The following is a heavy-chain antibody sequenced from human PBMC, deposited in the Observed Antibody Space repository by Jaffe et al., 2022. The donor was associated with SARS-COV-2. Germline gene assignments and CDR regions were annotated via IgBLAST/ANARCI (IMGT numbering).Heavy chain of an antibody. J-gene: IGHJ5*02. CDR1: GGSFSGYY. CDR3: ARRGGNSEGNWFDP. Sequence: QVQLQQWGAGLLKPSETLSLTCAVYGGSFSGYYWSWIRQPPGKGLEWIGEINHSGSTNYNPSLKSRVTISVDTSKNQFSLKLSSVTAADTAVYYCARRGGNSEGNWFDPWGQGTLVTVSS. CDR2: INHSGST. D-gene: IGHD2-21*02. V-gene: IGHV4-34*01.